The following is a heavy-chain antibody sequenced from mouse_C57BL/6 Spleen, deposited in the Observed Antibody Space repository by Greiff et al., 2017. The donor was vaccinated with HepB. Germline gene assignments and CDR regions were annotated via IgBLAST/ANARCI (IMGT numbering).Heavy chain of an antibody. J-gene: IGHJ3*01. CDR2: INPNNGGT. CDR1: GYTFTDYN. CDR3: ARELNWEGWFAY. Sequence: VQLQQSGPELVKPGASVKMSCKASGYTFTDYNMNWVKQSHGKSLEWIGYINPNNGGTSYNQKFKGKATLTVNKSSSTAYMELRSLTSEDSAVYCCARELNWEGWFAYWGQGTLVTVSA. V-gene: IGHV1-22*01. D-gene: IGHD4-1*01.